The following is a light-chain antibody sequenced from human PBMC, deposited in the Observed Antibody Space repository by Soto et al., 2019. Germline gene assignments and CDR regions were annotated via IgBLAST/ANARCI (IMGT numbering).Light chain of an antibody. V-gene: IGLV2-14*01. CDR3: SSYTSSSTPHV. Sequence: QSALTQPRSVSGSPGQSVTISCTGTNSDVGGYNSVSWYQQHPGKAPKLMIYEVSNRPSGVSNRFSGSKSGNTASLTISGLQAEDEADYYCSSYTSSSTPHVFGTGTKLTVL. J-gene: IGLJ1*01. CDR2: EVS. CDR1: NSDVGGYNS.